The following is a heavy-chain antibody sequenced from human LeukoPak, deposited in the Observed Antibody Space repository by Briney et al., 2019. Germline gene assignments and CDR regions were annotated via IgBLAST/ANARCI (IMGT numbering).Heavy chain of an antibody. CDR2: ISSSGSTI. CDR1: GFTFSSYE. D-gene: IGHD4-23*01. J-gene: IGHJ4*02. CDR3: ARAPTVVMGGFDY. Sequence: GGSLRLSCAASGFTFSSYEMNWVRQAPGKGLEWVSYISSSGSTIYYADSVKGRFTISRDNAKNSLYLQMNSLRAEDTAVYYCARAPTVVMGGFDYWGQGTLVTVSS. V-gene: IGHV3-48*03.